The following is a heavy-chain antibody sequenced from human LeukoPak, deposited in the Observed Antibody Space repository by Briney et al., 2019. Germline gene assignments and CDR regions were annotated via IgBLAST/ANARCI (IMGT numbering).Heavy chain of an antibody. D-gene: IGHD1-26*01. CDR3: ARDGFSGSYFYYYYYMDV. CDR1: GYTFTGYY. V-gene: IGHV1-2*02. Sequence: ASVKVSCKAPGYTFTGYYMHWVRQAPGQGLEWMGWINPNSGGTNYAQKFQGRVTMTRDTSISTAYMELSRLRSDDTAVYYCARDGFSGSYFYYYYYMDVWGKGTTVTISS. J-gene: IGHJ6*03. CDR2: INPNSGGT.